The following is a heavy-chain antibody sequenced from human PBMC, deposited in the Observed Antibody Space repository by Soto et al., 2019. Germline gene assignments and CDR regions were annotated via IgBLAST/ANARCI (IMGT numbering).Heavy chain of an antibody. D-gene: IGHD5-12*01. J-gene: IGHJ6*02. V-gene: IGHV1-18*01. CDR2: ISPYNGNT. CDR1: GYTFIIYG. Sequence: QVQLVQSGGEVKKPGASVKVSCKASGYTFIIYGITWVRQAPGQGLEWMGWISPYNGNTNYARKVQGRVTMTTDTSTSTAYMELGSLTSDDTAVYYCAIALGYGGYAAMDVWGQGTTVTVSS. CDR3: AIALGYGGYAAMDV.